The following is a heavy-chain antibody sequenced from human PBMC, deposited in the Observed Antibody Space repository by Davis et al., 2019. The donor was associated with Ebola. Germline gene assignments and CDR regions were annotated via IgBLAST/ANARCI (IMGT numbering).Heavy chain of an antibody. Sequence: SETLSLTCTVSGGSISSYYWSWIRQPAGKGLEWIGRIYTSGSTNYTPSLKSRVTMSVDTSKNQFSLKLSSVTAADTAVYYCARDLYYYDSSGYYGVGGFDYWGQGTLVTVSS. CDR2: IYTSGST. D-gene: IGHD3-22*01. CDR1: GGSISSYY. V-gene: IGHV4-4*07. CDR3: ARDLYYYDSSGYYGVGGFDY. J-gene: IGHJ4*02.